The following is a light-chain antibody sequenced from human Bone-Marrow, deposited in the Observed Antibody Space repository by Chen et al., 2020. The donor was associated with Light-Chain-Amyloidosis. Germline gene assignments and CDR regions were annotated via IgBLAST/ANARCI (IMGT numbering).Light chain of an antibody. Sequence: QSALTQPASVSGSPGQSITIYCTGTSSDVGGDNHVSWYQQHPDKAPKLMIYEVTNRPSWVPDRFSGSKSDNTASLTISGLQTEDEADYFCSSYTITTTLVFGSGTRVTVL. CDR1: SSDVGGDNH. J-gene: IGLJ1*01. CDR3: SSYTITTTLV. V-gene: IGLV2-14*01. CDR2: EVT.